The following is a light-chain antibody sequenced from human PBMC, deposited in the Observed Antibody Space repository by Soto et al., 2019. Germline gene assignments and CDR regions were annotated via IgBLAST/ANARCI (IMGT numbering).Light chain of an antibody. CDR1: SSDVGGYNY. Sequence: QSALTQPASVSGSPGQSITISCTGTSSDVGGYNYVSWYQHHPGKAPKLIIYYVSNRPSGVSIRFSGSKSDNTASLTISGLQPEDEADYHCSSYTTSNTRQIVFGTGTKVTVL. J-gene: IGLJ1*01. CDR2: YVS. V-gene: IGLV2-14*03. CDR3: SSYTTSNTRQIV.